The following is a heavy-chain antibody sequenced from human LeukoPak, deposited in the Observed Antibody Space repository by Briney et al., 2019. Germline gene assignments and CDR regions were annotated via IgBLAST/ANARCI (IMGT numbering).Heavy chain of an antibody. D-gene: IGHD4-11*01. CDR2: ISSSSSYT. Sequence: PGGSLRLSCAASGFXFSDYYISWIRQAPGKGLEWVSYISSSSSYTNYADSVKGRFTISRDNAKNSLYLQMNSLRAEDTAVYYCASGRYSNYFDYWGQGTLVTVSS. J-gene: IGHJ4*02. CDR3: ASGRYSNYFDY. V-gene: IGHV3-11*06. CDR1: GFXFSDYY.